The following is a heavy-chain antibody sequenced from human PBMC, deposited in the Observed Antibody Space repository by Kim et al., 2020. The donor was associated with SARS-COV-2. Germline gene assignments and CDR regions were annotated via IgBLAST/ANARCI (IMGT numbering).Heavy chain of an antibody. CDR1: GFTFRSYA. CDR3: AKDGFGDFDY. CDR2: ISSSAGST. V-gene: IGHV3-23*01. D-gene: IGHD3-10*01. Sequence: GGSLRLSCEASGFTFRSYAMSWVRQAPGKGLECVSGISSSAGSTYYADSVKGRFTVSRDNSQNTLYLQMNSLTAEDTAVYYCAKDGFGDFDYWGQGTLVTVSS. J-gene: IGHJ4*02.